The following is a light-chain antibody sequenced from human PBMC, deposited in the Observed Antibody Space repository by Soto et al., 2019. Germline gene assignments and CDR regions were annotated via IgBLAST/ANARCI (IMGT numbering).Light chain of an antibody. CDR1: QSVSSY. J-gene: IGKJ1*01. CDR2: DAS. Sequence: EIVLTQSPATLSLSPGERATLSCRASQSVSSYLAWYQQKPGKAPRLLIYDASNRATGIPARFSGSGSGTDFTLTISSLEPEDFAVYYCQQHNNWPTTFGQGTKVEIK. V-gene: IGKV3-11*01. CDR3: QQHNNWPTT.